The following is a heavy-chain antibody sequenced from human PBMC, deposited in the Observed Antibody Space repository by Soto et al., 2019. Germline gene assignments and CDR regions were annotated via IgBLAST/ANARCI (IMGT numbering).Heavy chain of an antibody. CDR2: INPNSGGT. CDR1: GYTFTGYY. D-gene: IGHD1-1*01. J-gene: IGHJ6*02. CDR3: ARDLSETGTYRYYYYYYGMDV. V-gene: IGHV1-2*04. Sequence: ASVKVSCKASGYTFTGYYMHWVRQAPGQGLEWMGWINPNSGGTNYAQKFQGWVTMTRDTSISTAYMELSRLRSDDTAVYYCARDLSETGTYRYYYYYYGMDVWGQGTTVTVSS.